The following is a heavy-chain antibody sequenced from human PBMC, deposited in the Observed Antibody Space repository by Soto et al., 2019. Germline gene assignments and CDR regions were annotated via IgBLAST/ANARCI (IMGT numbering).Heavy chain of an antibody. D-gene: IGHD3-16*02. Sequence: SGPTLVNPTQTLTLTCTFSGFSLSTSGVGVGWIRQPPGKALEWLALIYWDDDKRYSPSLKSRLTITKDTSKNQVVLTMTNMDPVDTATYFSAHTELLSSEGHYFEPWGQGIMVTVSS. CDR2: IYWDDDK. CDR1: GFSLSTSGVG. J-gene: IGHJ5*02. V-gene: IGHV2-5*02. CDR3: AHTELLSSEGHYFEP.